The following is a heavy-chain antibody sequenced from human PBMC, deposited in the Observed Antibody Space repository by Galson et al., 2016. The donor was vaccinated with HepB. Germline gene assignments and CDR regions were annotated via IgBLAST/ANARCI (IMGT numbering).Heavy chain of an antibody. V-gene: IGHV3-21*01. Sequence: SLRLSCAASGFTFSSYSMHWVRQAPGKGLEWVSSVTGGSNFINYSDSVKGRFTISRDNAKNSLYLHMDSLRVEDTGVYYCAREGSGMTNFGVAFDFWGQGTRLTVSS. CDR3: AREGSGMTNFGVAFDF. CDR2: VTGGSNFI. J-gene: IGHJ4*02. D-gene: IGHD3-3*01. CDR1: GFTFSSYS.